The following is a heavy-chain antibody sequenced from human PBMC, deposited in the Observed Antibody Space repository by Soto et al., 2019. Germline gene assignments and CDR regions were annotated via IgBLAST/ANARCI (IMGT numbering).Heavy chain of an antibody. J-gene: IGHJ4*02. CDR2: ISYSGST. Sequence: TSETLSLTCTVSGGSISSYYWNWIRQPPGKGLEWIGYISYSGSTNYNPSLKSRVTISVDTSKNQFSLKLSSVTAADTALYYCARDHSEGHSSSSAHFDSWGQGTLVTVSS. CDR3: ARDHSEGHSSSSAHFDS. D-gene: IGHD6-6*01. CDR1: GGSISSYY. V-gene: IGHV4-59*01.